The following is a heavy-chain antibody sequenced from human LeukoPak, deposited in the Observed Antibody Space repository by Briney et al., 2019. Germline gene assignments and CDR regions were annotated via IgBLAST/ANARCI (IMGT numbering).Heavy chain of an antibody. CDR1: GGSISSGGYY. CDR2: IFYSGST. J-gene: IGHJ6*03. D-gene: IGHD1-14*01. V-gene: IGHV4-31*03. Sequence: PSETLSLTCTVSGGSISSGGYYWSWIRQHPGKGLEWIGYIFYSGSTYYNPSLKSRVTISVDTSKNQFSLKMNSVTAADTAVYYCARVINGGSTPYQYYHMDVWGKGTTVTVSS. CDR3: ARVINGGSTPYQYYHMDV.